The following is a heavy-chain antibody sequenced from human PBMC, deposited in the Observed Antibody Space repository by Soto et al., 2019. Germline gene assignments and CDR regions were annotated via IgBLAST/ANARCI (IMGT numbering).Heavy chain of an antibody. J-gene: IGHJ4*02. Sequence: QVQLVQSGAEVKKPGSSVKVSCKASGGTFSSYAISWVRQAPGQGLEWMGGIIPIFGTANYAQKFQGRVTITAAESTSTAYMELSSLRSEDTAVYYCASGVGLAGNVAYYFDYWGQGTLVTVSS. CDR3: ASGVGLAGNVAYYFDY. CDR2: IIPIFGTA. CDR1: GGTFSSYA. V-gene: IGHV1-69*01. D-gene: IGHD6-19*01.